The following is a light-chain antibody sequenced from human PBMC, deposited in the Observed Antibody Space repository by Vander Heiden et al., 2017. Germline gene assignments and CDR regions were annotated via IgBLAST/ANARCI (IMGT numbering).Light chain of an antibody. V-gene: IGKV1-39*01. Sequence: IQLTLSRPSVSASVGDRVTITCRASQSINNYLNWYQQRPGKAPKLLMTAASSLETGVPSRFSGSGSGSDFTLTITSLQPEDFATYYCQQSYSTPLSYPFGQRTKLEIK. CDR3: QQSYSTPLSYP. CDR1: QSINNY. CDR2: AAS. J-gene: IGKJ2*01.